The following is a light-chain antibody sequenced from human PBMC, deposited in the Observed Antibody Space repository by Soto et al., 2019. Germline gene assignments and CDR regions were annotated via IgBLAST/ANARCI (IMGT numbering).Light chain of an antibody. J-gene: IGKJ2*02. CDR1: QSVSSN. V-gene: IGKV3-15*01. CDR2: GAS. CDR3: QQYNNWPWT. Sequence: EIVMTQSPATLSVSPGERATLSCRASQSVSSNLAWYQQKPGQAPRLLIYGASTRATGIPARFSGSGSGTEFTLPISSLQSEEFAVYYCQQYNNWPWTFGQGTKLEIK.